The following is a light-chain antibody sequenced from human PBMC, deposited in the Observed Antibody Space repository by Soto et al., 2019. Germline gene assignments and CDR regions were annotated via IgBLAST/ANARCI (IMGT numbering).Light chain of an antibody. Sequence: QSALTQPASVSGSPGQSITISCTGTSSDVGGYNYVSWYQLHPGKAPKLMIYEVSNRPSGVSNRFSGSKSGNTASLTISGLQAEDEADYYCSSYTRTSTWVFGGGTKLTVL. CDR3: SSYTRTSTWV. J-gene: IGLJ3*02. V-gene: IGLV2-14*01. CDR2: EVS. CDR1: SSDVGGYNY.